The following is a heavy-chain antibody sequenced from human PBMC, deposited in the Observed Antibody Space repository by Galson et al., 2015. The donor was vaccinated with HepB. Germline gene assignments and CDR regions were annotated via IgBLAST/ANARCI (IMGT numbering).Heavy chain of an antibody. J-gene: IGHJ4*02. D-gene: IGHD2-15*01. CDR1: GFTFSSYS. CDR2: ISSSSSTI. V-gene: IGHV3-48*02. CDR3: ARVGAGYCSGGSCSPFDY. Sequence: SLRLSCAASGFTFSSYSMNWVRQAPGKGLEWVSYISSSSSTIYYADSVKGRFTISRDNAKNSLYLQMNSLRDEDTAVYYCARVGAGYCSGGSCSPFDYWGQGTLVTVSS.